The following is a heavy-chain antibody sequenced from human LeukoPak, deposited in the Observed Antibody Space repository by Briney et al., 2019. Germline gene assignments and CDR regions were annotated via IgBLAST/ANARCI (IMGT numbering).Heavy chain of an antibody. CDR2: ITPILGIA. CDR1: GATFSSYA. V-gene: IGHV1-69*04. Sequence: SVKVSCKASGATFSSYAIRWVRQAPGQGLEWMGRITPILGIANYAQKFQGRVTITADKSTSTAYMELSSLRSEDTAVYYCARDEGSYTGYNWFDPWGQGTLVTVSS. J-gene: IGHJ5*02. CDR3: ARDEGSYTGYNWFDP. D-gene: IGHD1-26*01.